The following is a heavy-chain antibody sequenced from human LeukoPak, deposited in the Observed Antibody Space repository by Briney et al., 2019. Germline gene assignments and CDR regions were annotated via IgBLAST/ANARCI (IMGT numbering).Heavy chain of an antibody. D-gene: IGHD1-26*01. CDR2: ISSSGSTI. CDR1: GFTFSSYE. J-gene: IGHJ4*02. V-gene: IGHV3-48*03. Sequence: GGSLRLSCAASGFTFSSYEMNWVRQAPGKGLEWVSYISSSGSTIYYADSVKGRFTISRDNAKNSLYLQMNSLRAEDTAVYYCATSRVGALYFDYWGQGTLVTVSS. CDR3: ATSRVGALYFDY.